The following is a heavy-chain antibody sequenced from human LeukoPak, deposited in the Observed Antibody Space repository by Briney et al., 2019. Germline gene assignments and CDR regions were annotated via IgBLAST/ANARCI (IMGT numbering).Heavy chain of an antibody. V-gene: IGHV1-69*06. CDR3: ARDRTGTSYWYFDL. D-gene: IGHD1-1*01. CDR2: IIPIFGTA. J-gene: IGHJ2*01. Sequence: ASVKVSCKASGGTFSSYAISWVRQAPGQGLEWMGGIIPIFGTANYAQKFQGRVTITADKSTSTAYMELSSLRSEDTAMYYCARDRTGTSYWYFDLWGRGTLVTVSS. CDR1: GGTFSSYA.